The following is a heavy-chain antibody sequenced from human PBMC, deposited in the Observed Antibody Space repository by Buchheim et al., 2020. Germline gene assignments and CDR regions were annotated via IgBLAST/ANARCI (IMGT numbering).Heavy chain of an antibody. J-gene: IGHJ6*02. V-gene: IGHV1-46*01. CDR2: INPSGGST. D-gene: IGHD2-15*01. CDR3: ARMSAATDYYYGMDV. Sequence: QVQPVQSGAEVKKPGPSVKVSCKASGYTFTSYYMHWVRQAPGQGLEWMGMINPSGGSTTYAQKLQGRVTMTRDTSTSTVYMELSSLRSEDTAVYYCARMSAATDYYYGMDVWGQGTT. CDR1: GYTFTSYY.